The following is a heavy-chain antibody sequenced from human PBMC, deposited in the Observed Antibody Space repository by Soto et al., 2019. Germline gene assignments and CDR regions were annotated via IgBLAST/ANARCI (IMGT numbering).Heavy chain of an antibody. V-gene: IGHV3-74*01. Sequence: VSLILSFSASGFTFISYLIHFVLQAPGKGLLWVSRINSDVSSTSYADSVKGRFTISRDNAKNTMYLQMNSLRAEDTAVYYCERYSGYYYNEYWGQGTLV. CDR2: INSDVSST. D-gene: IGHD3-22*01. CDR3: ERYSGYYYNEY. J-gene: IGHJ4*02. CDR1: GFTFISYL.